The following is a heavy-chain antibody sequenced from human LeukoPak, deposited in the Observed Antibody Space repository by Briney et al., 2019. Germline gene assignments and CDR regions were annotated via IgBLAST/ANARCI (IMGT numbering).Heavy chain of an antibody. CDR3: ARRIAAAGADGLDV. D-gene: IGHD6-13*01. CDR2: IYPGDSDT. Sequence: GESLKISCKGSGYSFTTYWIAWVRQTPDKGLEWMGIIYPGDSDTTYSPSFQGQVTISADKSINTAYLQWGGLRASDAAIYYCARRIAAAGADGLDVWGQGTTVTVSS. J-gene: IGHJ6*02. V-gene: IGHV5-51*01. CDR1: GYSFTTYW.